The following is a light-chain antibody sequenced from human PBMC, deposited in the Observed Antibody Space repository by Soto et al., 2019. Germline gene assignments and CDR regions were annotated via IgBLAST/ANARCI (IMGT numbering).Light chain of an antibody. Sequence: DIQMTQSPSSLSASVGDRVTITCQASQDISNYLNWYQQKPGKAPKLLIYDASNLESGVPSRFSGSGSGTDFTFTISSLQPEEFATYYCQQCNNVPLTFGPGTKVDIK. CDR3: QQCNNVPLT. CDR1: QDISNY. J-gene: IGKJ3*01. V-gene: IGKV1-33*01. CDR2: DAS.